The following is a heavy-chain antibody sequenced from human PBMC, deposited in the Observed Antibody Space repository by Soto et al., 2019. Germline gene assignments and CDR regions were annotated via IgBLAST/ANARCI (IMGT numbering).Heavy chain of an antibody. V-gene: IGHV4-39*01. CDR1: CVSIRTSRYY. J-gene: IGHJ4*02. D-gene: IGHD3-10*01. CDR3: ARLMVRGVFHAAGY. Sequence: SQTPSLTCALSCVSIRTSRYYCGCIRHHPWKGLEWIVSIYYSGSTYYTPSLKSRVTISVDTSKNQFSLKLSSVTAADTAVYYCARLMVRGVFHAAGYWGQGTLVTVSS. CDR2: IYYSGST.